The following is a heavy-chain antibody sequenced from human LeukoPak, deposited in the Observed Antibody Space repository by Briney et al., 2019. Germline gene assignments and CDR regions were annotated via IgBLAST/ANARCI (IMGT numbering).Heavy chain of an antibody. CDR3: ARGARYRYYYGMDV. CDR1: GFTFSSYW. V-gene: IGHV3-74*01. J-gene: IGHJ6*02. Sequence: GGFLRLSCAASGFTFSSYWMHWVRQAPGKGLVWVSRINSDGSSTSYADSVKGRFTISRDNAKNTLYLQMNSLRAEDTAVYYCARGARYRYYYGMDVWGQGTTVTVSS. CDR2: INSDGSST. D-gene: IGHD2-2*02.